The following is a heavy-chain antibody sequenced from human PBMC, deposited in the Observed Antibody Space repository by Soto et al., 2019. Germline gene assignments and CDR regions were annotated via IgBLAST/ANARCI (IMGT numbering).Heavy chain of an antibody. D-gene: IGHD6-13*01. V-gene: IGHV3-9*01. CDR2: ITWNSGYI. Sequence: GGSLRLSCAASGFTFDDYAMHWVRQAPGKGLEWVSYITWNSGYIGYADSVKGRFTISRDNANDSLYLQMNSLKPEDTAFYYCAKALYGSSSSPIDYWGQGALVTISS. CDR1: GFTFDDYA. CDR3: AKALYGSSSSPIDY. J-gene: IGHJ4*02.